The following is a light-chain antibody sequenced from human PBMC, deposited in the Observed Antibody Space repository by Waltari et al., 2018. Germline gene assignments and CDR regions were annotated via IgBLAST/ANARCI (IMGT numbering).Light chain of an antibody. CDR1: QSVLYSSNNKNY. J-gene: IGKJ2*03. CDR2: WAS. V-gene: IGKV4-1*01. Sequence: DIVMTQSPDSLAVSLGERATINCKSSQSVLYSSNNKNYLAWYQQKPGQPPKLRIYWASTRESGVPDRFSGSGSGTDFTLTISSLQAEDVAVYYCQQYYSTPFGFGQGTKLEIK. CDR3: QQYYSTPFG.